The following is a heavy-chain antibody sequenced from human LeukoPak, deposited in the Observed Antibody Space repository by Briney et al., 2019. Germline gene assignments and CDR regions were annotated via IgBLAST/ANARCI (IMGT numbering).Heavy chain of an antibody. D-gene: IGHD2-15*01. CDR2: ISSSGSYT. Sequence: GGSLRLSCAASGFIFSDYYMSWIRQAPGKGLERVSYISSSGSYTNSADSVKGRFTISRDNAKNSLYLQMNSLRAEDTAVYYCARGASYCSGGSCYDYWGQGTLVTVS. V-gene: IGHV3-11*03. J-gene: IGHJ4*02. CDR3: ARGASYCSGGSCYDY. CDR1: GFIFSDYY.